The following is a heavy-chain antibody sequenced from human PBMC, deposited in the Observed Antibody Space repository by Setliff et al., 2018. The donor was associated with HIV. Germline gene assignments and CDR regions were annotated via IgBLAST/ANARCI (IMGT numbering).Heavy chain of an antibody. Sequence: ASVKVSCKASGGSFTSYTFSWVRLAPGQGLEWMGRIIPIVTIAHYAEQFVGRVTITADKSTSTTYMEVSSLRSEDTAVYYCARERPGDHYESTGYQLADWFDPWGQGTLVTVSS. J-gene: IGHJ5*02. CDR3: ARERPGDHYESTGYQLADWFDP. V-gene: IGHV1-69*04. D-gene: IGHD3-22*01. CDR1: GGSFTSYT. CDR2: IIPIVTIA.